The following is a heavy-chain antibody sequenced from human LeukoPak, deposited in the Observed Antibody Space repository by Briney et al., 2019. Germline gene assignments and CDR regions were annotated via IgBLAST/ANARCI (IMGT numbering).Heavy chain of an antibody. V-gene: IGHV3-15*01. J-gene: IGHJ4*02. CDR1: GFTFSNAW. D-gene: IGHD5-12*01. CDR2: IKSKTDGGTT. CDR3: TTEVATILYYFDY. Sequence: GGSLRLSCAASGFTFSNAWMSWVRQAPGKGLEWVGRIKSKTDGGTTDYAAPVKGRFTISRDDSKNTLYLQMNSLKTEDTAVYYCTTEVATILYYFDYWGQGTLVTVSS.